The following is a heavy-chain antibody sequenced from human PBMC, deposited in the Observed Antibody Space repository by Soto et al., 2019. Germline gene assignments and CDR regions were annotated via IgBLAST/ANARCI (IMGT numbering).Heavy chain of an antibody. CDR1: GFTFSSYS. J-gene: IGHJ4*02. Sequence: EVQLVESGGGLVQPGGSLRLSCAASGFTFSSYSMNWVRQAPGKGLEWVSYISSSSSTIYYADSVKGRFTISRDNAKNSLYLQMNSLRAEDTAVYYCARDRAPTAMVYHSLVATVTTNFDYWGQGTLVTVSS. CDR2: ISSSSSTI. CDR3: ARDRAPTAMVYHSLVATVTTNFDY. V-gene: IGHV3-48*01. D-gene: IGHD4-17*01.